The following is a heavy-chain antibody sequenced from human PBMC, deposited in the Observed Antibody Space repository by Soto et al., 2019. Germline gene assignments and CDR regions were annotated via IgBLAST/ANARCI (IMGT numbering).Heavy chain of an antibody. D-gene: IGHD3-16*01. CDR1: GFSLSNARMG. Sequence: QVTLKESGPVLVKPTETLTLTCTVSGFSLSNARMGVSWIRQPPGKALEWLAHIFSNDEKSYSTSLKSRLTIATDTSKSQVVLTMTNMDPVDTATYYCARISYDYIWGRGAFDIWGQGTMVTVSS. CDR2: IFSNDEK. V-gene: IGHV2-26*01. CDR3: ARISYDYIWGRGAFDI. J-gene: IGHJ3*02.